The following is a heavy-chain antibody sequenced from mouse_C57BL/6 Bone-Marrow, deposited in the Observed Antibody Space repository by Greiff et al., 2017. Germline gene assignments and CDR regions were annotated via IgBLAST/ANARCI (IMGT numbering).Heavy chain of an antibody. CDR3: ARPHYYGSSLDY. CDR1: GYTFTSYW. CDR2: IHPNSCST. V-gene: IGHV1-64*01. Sequence: VQLQQPGAELVKPGASVKLSCKASGYTFTSYWMHWVKQRPGQGLEWIGMIHPNSCSTNYNEKFKSKATLTVDKSSSTAYMQLSSLTSEDSAVYYCARPHYYGSSLDYWGQGTPLTVSS. D-gene: IGHD1-1*01. J-gene: IGHJ2*01.